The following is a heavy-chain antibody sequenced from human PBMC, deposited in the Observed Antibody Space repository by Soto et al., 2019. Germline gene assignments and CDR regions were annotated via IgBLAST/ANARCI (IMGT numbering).Heavy chain of an antibody. D-gene: IGHD4-17*01. CDR1: GGSFSGYY. CDR2: INHSGST. CDR3: ARVTGYGDYVVDVY. Sequence: QVQLQQWGAGLLKPSETLSLTCAVYGGSFSGYYWSWIRQPPGKGLEWIGEINHSGSTNYNPSLKSRVTISVDTSKNQFSLKLSSVTAADTAVYYCARVTGYGDYVVDVYRGQGTLVTVSS. J-gene: IGHJ4*02. V-gene: IGHV4-34*01.